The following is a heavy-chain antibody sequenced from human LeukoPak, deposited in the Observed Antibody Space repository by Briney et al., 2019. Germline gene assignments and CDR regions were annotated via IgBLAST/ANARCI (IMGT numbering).Heavy chain of an antibody. CDR1: GFTVSSNY. CDR2: IYSGGST. J-gene: IGHJ3*02. V-gene: IGHV3-53*01. Sequence: GGSLRLSCAASGFTVSSNYMSWVRQAPGKGLEWVSVIYSGGSTYYADSVKGRFTISRDNSKNTLYLQMNSLRAEDTAVYYCAAYCSGGSCYATGAFDIWGKGQWSPSLQ. CDR3: AAYCSGGSCYATGAFDI. D-gene: IGHD2-15*01.